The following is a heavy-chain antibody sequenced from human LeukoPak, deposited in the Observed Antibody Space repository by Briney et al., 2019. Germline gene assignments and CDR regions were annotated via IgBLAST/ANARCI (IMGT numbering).Heavy chain of an antibody. Sequence: GGALRLSCAASGCTFSNYNINWVRQVPGGGLEGVSYISSGSAVIHYADSVKGRFTVSRDNANNSLFLHMNSLRAEDTAGYYCARDLAEGEYVEFGGQGTLVTVSS. CDR3: ARDLAEGEYVEF. V-gene: IGHV3-48*01. D-gene: IGHD6-6*01. J-gene: IGHJ4*02. CDR2: ISSGSAVI. CDR1: GCTFSNYN.